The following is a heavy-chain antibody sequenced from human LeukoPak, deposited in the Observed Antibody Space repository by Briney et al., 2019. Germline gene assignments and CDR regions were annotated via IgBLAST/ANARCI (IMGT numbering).Heavy chain of an antibody. V-gene: IGHV3-21*01. CDR2: ISSSSSYI. Sequence: GGSLRLSCAASGFTFSSYTMNWVRQAPGKGLEWVSSISSSSSYIYYADSVKGRFTISRDNAKNSLYLQMNSLRAEDTAVYYCARGRGSYPNYFDFWGQGTLVTVSS. CDR1: GFTFSSYT. CDR3: ARGRGSYPNYFDF. D-gene: IGHD3-16*01. J-gene: IGHJ4*02.